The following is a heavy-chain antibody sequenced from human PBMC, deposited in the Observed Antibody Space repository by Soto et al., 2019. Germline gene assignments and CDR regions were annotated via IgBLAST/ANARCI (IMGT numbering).Heavy chain of an antibody. V-gene: IGHV1-18*01. J-gene: IGHJ4*02. D-gene: IGHD1-26*01. CDR1: GYTFTSYG. CDR3: ARDLIVGATPPYYFDY. Sequence: QVQLVQSGAEVKKPGASVKVSCKASGYTFTSYGIRWVRQAPGQGLEWMGWISAYNGNTNYAQKLQGRVTMTTDTATSTAYMELRSLRADYTAVYYCARDLIVGATPPYYFDYWGQGTLVTVS. CDR2: ISAYNGNT.